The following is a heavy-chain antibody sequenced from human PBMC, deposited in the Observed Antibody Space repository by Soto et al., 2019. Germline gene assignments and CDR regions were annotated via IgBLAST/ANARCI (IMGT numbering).Heavy chain of an antibody. D-gene: IGHD6-19*01. CDR1: GYTFIDYY. CDR2: ISPKSGGT. V-gene: IGHV1-2*02. J-gene: IGHJ4*02. Sequence: QVQLVQSGAEVKKPGASVKVSCEASGYTFIDYYMHWVRRAPGQGFEWMGRISPKSGGTNYAQKFQGRVTMTWDTSLNTAYMELNSLMSEDTAVYYCARPPGYISDWYYFDLWGQGTLVTVSS. CDR3: ARPPGYISDWYYFDL.